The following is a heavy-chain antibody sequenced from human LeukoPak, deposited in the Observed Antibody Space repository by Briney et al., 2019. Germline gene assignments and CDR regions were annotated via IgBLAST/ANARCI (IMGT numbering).Heavy chain of an antibody. D-gene: IGHD3-22*01. Sequence: GASVKVSCKASGYTFTSYGISWVRQAPGQGLEWMGWISAYNGNTNYAQKLQGRVTMTTDTSTGTAYMELRSLRSDDTAVYYCAGQGGSGYSTDAFDIWGQGTMVTVSS. V-gene: IGHV1-18*01. CDR3: AGQGGSGYSTDAFDI. J-gene: IGHJ3*02. CDR2: ISAYNGNT. CDR1: GYTFTSYG.